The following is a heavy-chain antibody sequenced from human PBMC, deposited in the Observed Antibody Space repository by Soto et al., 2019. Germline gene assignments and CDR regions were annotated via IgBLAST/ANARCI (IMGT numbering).Heavy chain of an antibody. V-gene: IGHV1-46*01. CDR3: ARGPSCGGDCYLFDY. CDR2: INPSGGRT. CDR1: GYTFTSYY. D-gene: IGHD2-21*02. J-gene: IGHJ4*02. Sequence: QVLLVQSGAEVTRPGASVKVSCKASGYTFTSYYMHWVRQAPGQGLEWMAMINPSGGRTKYAQIFQGRVTLTRDTSTGTVDMELSSLTSEDPAIYYCARGPSCGGDCYLFDYWGQGTQVTVSS.